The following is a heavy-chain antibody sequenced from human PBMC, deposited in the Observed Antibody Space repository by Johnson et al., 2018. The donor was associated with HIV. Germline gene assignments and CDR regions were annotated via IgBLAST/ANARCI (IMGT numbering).Heavy chain of an antibody. CDR3: AKDQLVGATYAAFDI. Sequence: VPLVESGGGVVQPGGSLRLSCAASGFTFSSYGMHWVRQAPGKGLEWVAFIRYDGSNKYYSDSVKGRFTISRDNSKNTLYLQMNSLRTEDTAVYYCAKDQLVGATYAAFDIWGQGTMVTVSS. CDR2: IRYDGSNK. D-gene: IGHD1-26*01. J-gene: IGHJ3*02. CDR1: GFTFSSYG. V-gene: IGHV3-30*02.